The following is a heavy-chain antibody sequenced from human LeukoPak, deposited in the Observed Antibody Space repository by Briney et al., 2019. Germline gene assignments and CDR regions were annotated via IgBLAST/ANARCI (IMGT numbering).Heavy chain of an antibody. D-gene: IGHD5-18*01. Sequence: PGGSLRLSCAASGFTFSSYAMHWVRQAPGKGLEWVAVISYDGSNKYYADSVKGRFTISRDNSKNTLYLQMNSLRAEDTAVYYCAILGYSYGYLYYYYGMDVWGQGTTVTVSS. J-gene: IGHJ6*02. CDR3: AILGYSYGYLYYYYGMDV. V-gene: IGHV3-30-3*01. CDR2: ISYDGSNK. CDR1: GFTFSSYA.